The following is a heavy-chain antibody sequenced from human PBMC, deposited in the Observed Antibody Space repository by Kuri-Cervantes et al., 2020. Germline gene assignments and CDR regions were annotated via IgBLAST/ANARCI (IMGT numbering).Heavy chain of an antibody. CDR2: IWYDGSNK. D-gene: IGHD3-22*01. J-gene: IGHJ4*02. V-gene: IGHV3-33*01. Sequence: GSLKISCAASGFTFSSYGMHWVRQAPGKGLEWVAVIWYDGSNKYYADSVKGRFTISRDNSKNTLYLQMNSLRAEDTAVYYCARDRGSGYYYSIDDWGQGTLVTVSS. CDR3: ARDRGSGYYYSIDD. CDR1: GFTFSSYG.